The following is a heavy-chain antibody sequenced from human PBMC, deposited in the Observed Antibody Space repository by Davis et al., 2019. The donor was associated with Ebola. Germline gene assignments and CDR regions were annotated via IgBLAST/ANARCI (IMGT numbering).Heavy chain of an antibody. Sequence: PSETLSLTCAVYGGSFSGYYWSWIRQPPGKGLEWIGEINHSGSTNYNPSLKSRVTISVDTSKNQFSLKLSSVTAADTAVYYCARGRGQQLVPFDYWGQGTLVTVSS. CDR2: INHSGST. D-gene: IGHD6-13*01. J-gene: IGHJ4*02. CDR1: GGSFSGYY. CDR3: ARGRGQQLVPFDY. V-gene: IGHV4-34*01.